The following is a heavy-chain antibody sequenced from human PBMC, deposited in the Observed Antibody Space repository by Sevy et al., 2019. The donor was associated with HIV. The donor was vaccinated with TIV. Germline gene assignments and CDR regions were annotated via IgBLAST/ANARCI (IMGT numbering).Heavy chain of an antibody. V-gene: IGHV3-30-3*01. Sequence: GGSLRLSCAASGFTFSSYAMHWVRQAPGKGLEWVAVISYDGSNKYYADSVKGRFTISRDNSKNTLYLQMNSLRAEDTAVYYCARVSAIVGAIHGEFDYWRQGTLVTVSS. CDR2: ISYDGSNK. CDR1: GFTFSSYA. D-gene: IGHD1-26*01. CDR3: ARVSAIVGAIHGEFDY. J-gene: IGHJ4*02.